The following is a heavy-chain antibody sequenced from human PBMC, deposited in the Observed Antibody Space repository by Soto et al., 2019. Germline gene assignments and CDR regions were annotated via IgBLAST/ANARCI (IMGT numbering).Heavy chain of an antibody. D-gene: IGHD3-10*01. CDR2: MNPNSGNT. CDR1: GYTFTSYD. CDR3: AEAPYGEHLGF. V-gene: IGHV1-8*01. Sequence: QVQLVQSGAEVKKPGASVKVSCKASGYTFTSYDINWVRQATGQGLEWMGWMNPNSGNTGYAQKFPGRGTQNRNTSISTAQMEPSRLGTEGNAGFFWAEAPYGEHLGFWGQGTLVTVSS. J-gene: IGHJ4*02.